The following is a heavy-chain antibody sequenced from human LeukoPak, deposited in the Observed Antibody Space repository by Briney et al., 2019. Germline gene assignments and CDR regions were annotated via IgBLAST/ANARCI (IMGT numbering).Heavy chain of an antibody. CDR2: ITSSSTYM. V-gene: IGHV3-21*01. J-gene: IGHJ3*02. CDR3: ARDFEWELLKANAFDI. Sequence: GGSLRLSCAASGFTFSTYNMNWVRRTPGKGLEWVSSITSSSTYMFYADSVRGRFTISRDNAENSLFLQMNSLRDEDTAVYYCARDFEWELLKANAFDIWGQGTMVTVSS. CDR1: GFTFSTYN. D-gene: IGHD1-26*01.